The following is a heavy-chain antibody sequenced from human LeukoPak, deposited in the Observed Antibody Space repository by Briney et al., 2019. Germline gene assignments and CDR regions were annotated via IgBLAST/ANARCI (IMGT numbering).Heavy chain of an antibody. CDR2: IRYDGSDT. V-gene: IGHV3-30*02. J-gene: IGHJ4*02. Sequence: GGSLRLSCAASGFTFSSYGMHWVRQAPGKGLEWVAFIRYDGSDTRYAESVKGRFTISRDNAKNTLYLQMNSLRVEDTAVYYCARDWFHAIDYWGQGTLVTVSS. CDR1: GFTFSSYG. D-gene: IGHD2/OR15-2a*01. CDR3: ARDWFHAIDY.